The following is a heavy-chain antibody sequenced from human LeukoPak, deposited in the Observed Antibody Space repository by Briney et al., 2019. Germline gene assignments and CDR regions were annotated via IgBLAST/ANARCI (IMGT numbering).Heavy chain of an antibody. V-gene: IGHV1-2*02. CDR3: ARGRPVGATRWFDP. CDR2: INPNSGGT. D-gene: IGHD1-26*01. Sequence: GASVKVSCKASGYTFTGYYMHWVRQAPGQGLEWMGWINPNSGGTNYAQKFQGRVTMTRDTSISTAYMELSRLRSNDTAVYYCARGRPVGATRWFDPWGQGTLVTVSS. CDR1: GYTFTGYY. J-gene: IGHJ5*02.